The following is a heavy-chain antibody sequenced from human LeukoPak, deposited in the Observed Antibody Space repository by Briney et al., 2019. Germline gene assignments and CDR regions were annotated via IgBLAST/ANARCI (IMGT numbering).Heavy chain of an antibody. D-gene: IGHD6-13*01. CDR3: ASQREQQLVSHYYYYMDV. Sequence: GESLKISCKGSGYSFTSYWIGWVRQMPGKGLGWMGIIYPGDSDTRYSPSFQGQVTISADKSISTAYLQWSSLKASDTAMYYCASQREQQLVSHYYYYMDVWGKGTTVTVSS. J-gene: IGHJ6*03. CDR1: GYSFTSYW. CDR2: IYPGDSDT. V-gene: IGHV5-51*01.